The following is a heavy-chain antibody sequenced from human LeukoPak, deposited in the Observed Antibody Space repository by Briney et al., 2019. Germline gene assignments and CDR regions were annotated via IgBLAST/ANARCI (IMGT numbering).Heavy chain of an antibody. CDR3: AQDVLRYFDWPRADAFDI. D-gene: IGHD3-9*01. Sequence: GGSLRLSCAASGFTFSSYAMSWVRQAPGKGLEWVSAISGSGGSTYYADSVKGRFTISRDNSKNTLYLQMNSLRAEDTAVYYCAQDVLRYFDWPRADAFDIWGQGTMVTVSS. V-gene: IGHV3-23*01. J-gene: IGHJ3*02. CDR2: ISGSGGST. CDR1: GFTFSSYA.